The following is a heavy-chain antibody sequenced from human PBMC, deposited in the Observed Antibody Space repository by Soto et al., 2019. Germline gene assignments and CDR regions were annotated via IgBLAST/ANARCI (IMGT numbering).Heavy chain of an antibody. Sequence: SETLSLTCAVYGGSFSGYYWSWIRQPPGKGLEWIGEINHSGSTNYNPSLKSRVTISVDTSKNQFSLKLSSVTAADTAVYYCARGTIMITFGGVIVIHNWFGPWGQGTLVTVSS. V-gene: IGHV4-34*01. CDR3: ARGTIMITFGGVIVIHNWFGP. CDR1: GGSFSGYY. CDR2: INHSGST. J-gene: IGHJ5*02. D-gene: IGHD3-16*02.